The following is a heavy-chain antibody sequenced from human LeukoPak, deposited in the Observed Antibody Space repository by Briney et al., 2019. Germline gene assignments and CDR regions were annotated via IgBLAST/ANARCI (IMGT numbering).Heavy chain of an antibody. Sequence: ASVKVSCKASGYTFTGYYMHWVRQAPGQGLEWMGWISAYNGGTNYVQKFRGRVTMTTDTSTNTGYMELRSLRSDDTAVYFCARDQLRYYGSNNYYSDMDFWGQGTTVTVSS. CDR3: ARDQLRYYGSNNYYSDMDF. V-gene: IGHV1-18*04. D-gene: IGHD3-10*01. J-gene: IGHJ6*02. CDR1: GYTFTGYY. CDR2: ISAYNGGT.